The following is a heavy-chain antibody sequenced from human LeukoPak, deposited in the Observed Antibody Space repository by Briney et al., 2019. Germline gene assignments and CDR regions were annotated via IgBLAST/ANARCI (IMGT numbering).Heavy chain of an antibody. CDR2: IIPIFGTA. D-gene: IGHD2-2*02. J-gene: IGHJ6*02. V-gene: IGHV1-69*13. CDR3: ARENCNSTSCYTRYYYGIDV. Sequence: AASVKVSCKASGGTFSNYAISWVRQAPGQGLEWMGGIIPIFGTAIYAQNFQDRVTITADESPSTAYMELSGLRSEDTAVYYCARENCNSTSCYTRYYYGIDVWGQRTTVTVSS. CDR1: GGTFSNYA.